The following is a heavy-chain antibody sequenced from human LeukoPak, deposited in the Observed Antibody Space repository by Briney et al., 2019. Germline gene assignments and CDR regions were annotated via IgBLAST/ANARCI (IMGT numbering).Heavy chain of an antibody. J-gene: IGHJ4*02. CDR2: IYSGGST. CDR1: GFTISSNY. Sequence: GGSLRLSCAASGFTISSNYMNWVRQAPGKGLEWVSVIYSGGSTYYADSVKGRFTISRDNSKDTLYLQMNSLRAEDTAVYSCAKHTVTTLTPFDYWGQGTLVTVSS. D-gene: IGHD4-17*01. V-gene: IGHV3-53*01. CDR3: AKHTVTTLTPFDY.